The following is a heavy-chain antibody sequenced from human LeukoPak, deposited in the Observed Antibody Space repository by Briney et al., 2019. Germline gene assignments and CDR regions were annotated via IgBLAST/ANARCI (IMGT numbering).Heavy chain of an antibody. CDR2: VSSNGGST. J-gene: IGHJ4*02. CDR1: GFTFSSYP. Sequence: GGSLRLSCAASGFTFSSYPMHWVRRAPGKGLEYVSAVSSNGGSTSYANSVKGRFTISRDNPKNTLYLQMGSLRAGDMAVYYCARDIGYKILDYWGQGTLVTVSS. V-gene: IGHV3-64*01. D-gene: IGHD5-24*01. CDR3: ARDIGYKILDY.